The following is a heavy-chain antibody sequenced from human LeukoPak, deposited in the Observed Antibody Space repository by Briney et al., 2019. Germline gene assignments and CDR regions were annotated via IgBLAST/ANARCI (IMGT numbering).Heavy chain of an antibody. V-gene: IGHV2-70*11. CDR1: GFSLSTSGMC. J-gene: IGHJ6*03. CDR3: ARTPMVRFYYYYMDV. Sequence: SGPALVKPTQTLTLTCTFSGFSLSTSGMCVSWIRQPPGKALEWLARIDWDDDKDYNTSLKIRLTISKDTSKNQVVLRMTNMGPVDTATYYCARTPMVRFYYYYMDVWGKGTTVTVSS. D-gene: IGHD3-10*01. CDR2: IDWDDDK.